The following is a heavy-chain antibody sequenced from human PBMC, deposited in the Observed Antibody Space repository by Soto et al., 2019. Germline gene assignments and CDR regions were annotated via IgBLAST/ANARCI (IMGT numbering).Heavy chain of an antibody. CDR3: AKTIYSSGWFRDY. CDR2: ISGSGGST. CDR1: GFPFSSYA. V-gene: IGHV3-23*01. Sequence: GGSLRLSCAASGFPFSSYAMSWVRQAPGKGLEWVSAISGSGGSTYYADSVKGRFTISRDNSKNTLYLQMNSLRAEDTAVYYCAKTIYSSGWFRDYWGQGTLVTVSS. J-gene: IGHJ4*02. D-gene: IGHD6-19*01.